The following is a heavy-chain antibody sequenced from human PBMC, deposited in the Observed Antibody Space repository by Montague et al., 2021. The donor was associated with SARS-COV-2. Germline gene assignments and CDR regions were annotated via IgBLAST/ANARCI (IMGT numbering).Heavy chain of an antibody. V-gene: IGHV4-39*01. J-gene: IGHJ4*02. D-gene: IGHD3-22*01. CDR1: GGSISTSDYY. CDR2: ISYSRYT. Sequence: SETLSLTCTVSGGSISTSDYYWGWIRQPPGQGREWIGTISYSRYTYYYPNLKSRITISLDTSKNQFYLRLNSVTAADTAVYHCVSPSMILVLWGQGTLVTVSS. CDR3: VSPSMILVL.